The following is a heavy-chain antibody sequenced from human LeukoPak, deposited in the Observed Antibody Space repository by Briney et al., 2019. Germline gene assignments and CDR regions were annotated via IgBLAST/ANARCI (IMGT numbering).Heavy chain of an antibody. CDR3: ARELYYYDSSGYEFDY. J-gene: IGHJ4*02. D-gene: IGHD3-22*01. CDR1: GYTFTGYY. Sequence: VASVKVSCKASGYTFTGYYMHWVRQAPGQGLEWMGWINPNSGGTNYAQKFQGRVTMTRDTSISTAYMELRSLRSGDTAVYYCARELYYYDSSGYEFDYWGQGTLVTVSS. CDR2: INPNSGGT. V-gene: IGHV1-2*02.